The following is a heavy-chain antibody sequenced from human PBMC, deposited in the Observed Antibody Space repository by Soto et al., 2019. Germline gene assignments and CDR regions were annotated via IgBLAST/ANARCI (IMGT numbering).Heavy chain of an antibody. V-gene: IGHV4-4*02. D-gene: IGHD3-3*01. CDR1: GGSISSSNW. Sequence: QVQLQESGPGLVKPSGTLSLTCAVSGGSISSSNWWSWVRQPPGKGLEWIGEIYHSGSTNYNPSLKSRVTISVDKSKNQFYLKPSSVPAADTAVYYCARVGRSGKGADYDFWSGTRRYFDYWGQGTLVTVSS. CDR2: IYHSGST. J-gene: IGHJ4*02. CDR3: ARVGRSGKGADYDFWSGTRRYFDY.